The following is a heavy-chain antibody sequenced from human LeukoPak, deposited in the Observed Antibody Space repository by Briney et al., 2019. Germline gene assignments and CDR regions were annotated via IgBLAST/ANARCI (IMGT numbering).Heavy chain of an antibody. CDR2: INPNSGGT. CDR1: GYTFTGYY. V-gene: IGHV1-2*02. J-gene: IGHJ5*02. CDR3: ARDPNYYDSSGYSFDP. Sequence: GASVKVSCKASGYTFTGYYMHWVRQAPGQGLEWMGWINPNSGGTNYAQKFQGRVTMTRDTSISTAYMELSRLRSDDTAVYYCARDPNYYDSSGYSFDPWGQGTLATVSS. D-gene: IGHD3-22*01.